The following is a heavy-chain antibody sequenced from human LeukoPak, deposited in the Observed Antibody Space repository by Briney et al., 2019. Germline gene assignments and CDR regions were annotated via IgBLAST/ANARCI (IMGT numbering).Heavy chain of an antibody. D-gene: IGHD1-1*01. V-gene: IGHV3-30-3*01. CDR3: ARDSTGTQDY. CDR1: GFTFSNYA. J-gene: IGHJ4*02. Sequence: GRSLRLSCAASGFTFSNYAMHWVRQAPGKGLEWVAVISYDGTNKYYADSVKGRFTISRDNSKNTMYLQMNSLRAEDTAMYYCARDSTGTQDYWGQGTLVTVSS. CDR2: ISYDGTNK.